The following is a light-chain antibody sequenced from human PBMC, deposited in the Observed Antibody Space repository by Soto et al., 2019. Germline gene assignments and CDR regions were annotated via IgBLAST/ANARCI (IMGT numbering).Light chain of an antibody. CDR2: EVS. CDR3: GSYTSTDTPFV. Sequence: QPSSLSGSPGQSITISCTGTSTDVGGYNYVSGYQHHPGKGPKLIIYEVSNRPSGVSDRFSGSKSGNKASLIISNLEAEDESDYYCGSYTSTDTPFVFGTGTKVTVL. J-gene: IGLJ1*01. CDR1: STDVGGYNY. V-gene: IGLV2-14*01.